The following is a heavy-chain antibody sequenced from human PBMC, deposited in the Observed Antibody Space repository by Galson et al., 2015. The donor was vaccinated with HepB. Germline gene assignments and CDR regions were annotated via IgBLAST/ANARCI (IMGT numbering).Heavy chain of an antibody. CDR2: IDWDDDE. J-gene: IGHJ4*02. CDR1: GFSLTTSGMG. V-gene: IGHV2-70*01. CDR3: ARIQAGPIFLEGFDY. D-gene: IGHD3-3*01. Sequence: PALVKPTQTLTLTCSFSGFSLTTSGMGVSWIRQPPGKALEWLALIDWDDDEYYSTSLNTRLTISKDTSKNQVVLTMTNMDPVDTGTYYCARIQAGPIFLEGFDYCGQGTLVTVSP.